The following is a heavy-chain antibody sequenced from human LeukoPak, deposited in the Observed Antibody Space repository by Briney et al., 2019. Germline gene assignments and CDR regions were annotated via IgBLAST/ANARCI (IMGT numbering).Heavy chain of an antibody. Sequence: PGGSLRLSCAASGFTFSSYAMTWVRQAPGKGLEWVSTISNSGGSTYYAGSVRGRFAISRDNSKNTLYLQLNSLRAEDTAVYCCANRPGTHSYYFDYWGQGTLVTVSS. J-gene: IGHJ4*02. CDR2: ISNSGGST. D-gene: IGHD1-1*01. CDR3: ANRPGTHSYYFDY. CDR1: GFTFSSYA. V-gene: IGHV3-23*01.